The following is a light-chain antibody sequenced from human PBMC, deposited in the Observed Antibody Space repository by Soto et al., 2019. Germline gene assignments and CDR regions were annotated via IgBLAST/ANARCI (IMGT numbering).Light chain of an antibody. CDR2: DAS. Sequence: EIVLTQSPGTLSLSPGERATLSCRASQSVSNSVAWYRQKPGQAPRLLIYDASYRPTGVPARFSGSQSGTDFPLTISSLEPEDFAIYHCQQRNRWPWTFGQGTKVEI. CDR3: QQRNRWPWT. J-gene: IGKJ1*01. V-gene: IGKV3-11*01. CDR1: QSVSNS.